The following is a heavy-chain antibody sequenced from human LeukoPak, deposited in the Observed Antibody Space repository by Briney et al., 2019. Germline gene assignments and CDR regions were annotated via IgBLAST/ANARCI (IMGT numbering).Heavy chain of an antibody. CDR2: IYTSGST. J-gene: IGHJ3*02. CDR3: AKDVIPFVAAPLDAFDI. Sequence: PSETLSLTCTVSGGSISSYYWSWIRQAAGKGLEWIGRIYTSGSTNYNPSLKSRVTMSVDTSKNQFSLKLSSVTAADTAVYYCAKDVIPFVAAPLDAFDIWGQGTMVTVSS. D-gene: IGHD6-19*01. CDR1: GGSISSYY. V-gene: IGHV4-4*07.